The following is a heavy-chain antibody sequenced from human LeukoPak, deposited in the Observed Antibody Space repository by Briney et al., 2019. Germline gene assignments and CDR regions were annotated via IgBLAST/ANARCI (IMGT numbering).Heavy chain of an antibody. CDR3: ARAINTHTYGYHY. Sequence: QSGGSLRLSCAASGFTFSNYNMNWVRQAPGKGLEWVSYISSSTTIYYADSVKGRFTISRDNAKNSLYLQVNSLRDEDTAVYYCARAINTHTYGYHYWGQGTLVTVSS. CDR1: GFTFSNYN. D-gene: IGHD5-18*01. V-gene: IGHV3-48*02. CDR2: ISSSTTI. J-gene: IGHJ4*02.